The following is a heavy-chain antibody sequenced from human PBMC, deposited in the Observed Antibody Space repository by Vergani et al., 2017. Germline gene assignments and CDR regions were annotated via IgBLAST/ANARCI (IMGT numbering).Heavy chain of an antibody. CDR3: ARMSTALGIDY. CDR2: IWPDHNT. J-gene: IGHJ4*02. Sequence: QVQLQESGPGLVKPSGTLSLTCTVSGGSISSYYWTWVRQPAGKGLEWIGRIWPDHNTNYNPSLRSRVAISKDMSTNQVSLKLTSVTAADTAVYYCARMSTALGIDYWGQGILVTVSS. CDR1: GGSISSYY. V-gene: IGHV4-4*07.